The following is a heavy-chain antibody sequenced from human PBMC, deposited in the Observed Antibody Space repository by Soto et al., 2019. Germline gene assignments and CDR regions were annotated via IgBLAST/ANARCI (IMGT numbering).Heavy chain of an antibody. J-gene: IGHJ6*02. D-gene: IGHD4-17*01. CDR1: CGSISSGGYY. V-gene: IGHV4-31*02. Sequence: SETLSLTCTVSCGSISSGGYYWSWIRQHPGKGLEWIGYIYYSGITYYNPSLKSRVTISVDTSKNQFSLKLSSVTAADTAVYYCAADTVTLYYYYYGMDVWGQGTTVTVSS. CDR2: IYYSGIT. CDR3: AADTVTLYYYYYGMDV.